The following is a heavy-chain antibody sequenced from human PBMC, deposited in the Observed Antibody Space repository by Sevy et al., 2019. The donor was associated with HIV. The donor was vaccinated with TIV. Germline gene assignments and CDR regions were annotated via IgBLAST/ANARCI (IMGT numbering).Heavy chain of an antibody. Sequence: GGSLRLSCAASGFTFDDYAMHWVRQAPGKGLEWVSGISWNSGSIGYADSVKGRFTISRDNAKTSLYLQMNSLRAEDTALYYCAKDIVGKSSSSYPNQYGQTAHYGMDVWGQGTTVTVSS. CDR2: ISWNSGSI. CDR1: GFTFDDYA. CDR3: AKDIVGKSSSSYPNQYGQTAHYGMDV. D-gene: IGHD1-26*01. V-gene: IGHV3-9*01. J-gene: IGHJ6*02.